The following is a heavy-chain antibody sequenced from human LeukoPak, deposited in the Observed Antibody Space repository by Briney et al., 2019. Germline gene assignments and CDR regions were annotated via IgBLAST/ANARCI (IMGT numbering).Heavy chain of an antibody. CDR2: INPSGGST. CDR3: ARGAAPRMGATRPDY. J-gene: IGHJ4*02. D-gene: IGHD1-26*01. V-gene: IGHV1-46*01. CDR1: GYTFTSYY. Sequence: ASVKVSCKASGYTFTSYYMHWVRQAPGQGLEWTGIINPSGGSTSYAQKFQGRVTMTRDMSTSTVYMELSSLRSEDTAVYYCARGAAPRMGATRPDYWGQGTLVTVSS.